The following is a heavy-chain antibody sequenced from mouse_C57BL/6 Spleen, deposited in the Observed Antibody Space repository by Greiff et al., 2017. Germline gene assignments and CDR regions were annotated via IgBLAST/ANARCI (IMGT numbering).Heavy chain of an antibody. CDR1: GYAFSSYW. CDR2: IYPGDGDT. CDR3: ARSGGYYYGSSYGYFDV. J-gene: IGHJ1*03. V-gene: IGHV1-80*01. D-gene: IGHD1-1*01. Sequence: VKLQESGAELVKPGASVKISCKASGYAFSSYWMNWVKQRPGKGLEWIGQIYPGDGDTNYNGKFKGKATLTADKSSSTAYMQLSSLTSEDSAVYFCARSGGYYYGSSYGYFDVWGTGTTVTVSS.